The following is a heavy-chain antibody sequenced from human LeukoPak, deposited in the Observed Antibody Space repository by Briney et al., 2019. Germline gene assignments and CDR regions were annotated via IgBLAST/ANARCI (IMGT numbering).Heavy chain of an antibody. CDR3: ARVSGQVMDV. Sequence: SETLSLTCAVSGGSISRGGYSWSWIRQPPGKGLEWIGYIYHSGSTYYNPSLKSRVTISVDRSKNQFSLKLSSVTAADTAVYYCARVSGQVMDVWGQGTTVTVSS. CDR2: IYHSGST. J-gene: IGHJ6*02. V-gene: IGHV4-30-2*01. D-gene: IGHD3-10*01. CDR1: GGSISRGGYS.